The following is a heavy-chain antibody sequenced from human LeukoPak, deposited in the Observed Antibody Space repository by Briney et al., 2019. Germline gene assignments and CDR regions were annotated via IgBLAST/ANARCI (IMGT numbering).Heavy chain of an antibody. V-gene: IGHV1-69*13. CDR3: ARSSRLLWFGELFDAYYYYYMDV. CDR1: GGTFSSYA. D-gene: IGHD3-10*01. CDR2: IIPIFGTA. Sequence: GASVKVSCKTSGGTFSSYAISWVRQAPGQGLEWMGGIIPIFGTANYAQKFQGRVTITADESTSTAYMELSSLRSEDTAVYYCARSSRLLWFGELFDAYYYYYMDVWGKGTTVTISS. J-gene: IGHJ6*03.